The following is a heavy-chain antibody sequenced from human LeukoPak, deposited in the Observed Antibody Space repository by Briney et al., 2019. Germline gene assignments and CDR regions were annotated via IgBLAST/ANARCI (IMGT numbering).Heavy chain of an antibody. V-gene: IGHV1-18*01. CDR3: ARDDSGTGRMVRGYERRYYYYGMDV. Sequence: ASVKVSCKASGYTFTSYVSWVRQAPGQGLEWMGWISAYNGNTNYAQKLQGRVTMTTDTSTSTAYMELRSLRSDDTAVYYCARDDSGTGRMVRGYERRYYYYGMDVWGQGTTVTVSS. CDR1: GYTFTSY. J-gene: IGHJ6*02. CDR2: ISAYNGNT. D-gene: IGHD3-10*01.